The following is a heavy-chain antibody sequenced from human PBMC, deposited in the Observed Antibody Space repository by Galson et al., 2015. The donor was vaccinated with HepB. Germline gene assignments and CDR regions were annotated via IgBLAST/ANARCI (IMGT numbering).Heavy chain of an antibody. D-gene: IGHD6-13*01. Sequence: LSLTCAVYGGSFSGYYWSWIRQPPGKGLEWIGEINHSGSTNYNPSLKSRVTISVDTSKNQFSLKLSSVTAADTAVYYCARVVVAVRRIAAAGPKGGDFDYWGQGTLVTVSS. V-gene: IGHV4-34*01. J-gene: IGHJ4*02. CDR2: INHSGST. CDR3: ARVVVAVRRIAAAGPKGGDFDY. CDR1: GGSFSGYY.